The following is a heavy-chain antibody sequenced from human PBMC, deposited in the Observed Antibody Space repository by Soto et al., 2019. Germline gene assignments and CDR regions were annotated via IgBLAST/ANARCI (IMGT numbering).Heavy chain of an antibody. CDR2: IYYSGST. CDR3: ARLLFGAANWFDP. Sequence: PSDTLSLTSTVSGGSISSYYWSLIRQPPGKGLEWIGYIYYSGSTNYNPSLKSRVTISVDTSKNQFSLKLSSVTAADTAVYYCARLLFGAANWFDPWGQGTLVTVS. J-gene: IGHJ5*02. CDR1: GGSISSYY. V-gene: IGHV4-59*07. D-gene: IGHD3-10*01.